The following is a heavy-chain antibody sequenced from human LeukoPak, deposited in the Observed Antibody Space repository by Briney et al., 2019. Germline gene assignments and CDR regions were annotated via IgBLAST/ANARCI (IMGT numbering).Heavy chain of an antibody. D-gene: IGHD2-15*01. CDR3: ARTGHCSGGSCYSSDY. Sequence: SETLSLTSAVYGGSFSGYYWSWIRPPPGKGLEWIGEINHSGSTNYNPSLKSRVTISVDTSKNQFSLKLSSVTAADTAVYYCARTGHCSGGSCYSSDYWGQGTLVTVSS. CDR2: INHSGST. CDR1: GGSFSGYY. V-gene: IGHV4-34*01. J-gene: IGHJ4*02.